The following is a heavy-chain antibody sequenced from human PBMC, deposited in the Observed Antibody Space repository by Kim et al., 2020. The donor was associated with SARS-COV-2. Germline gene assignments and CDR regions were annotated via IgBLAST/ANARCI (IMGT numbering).Heavy chain of an antibody. CDR2: ISGSGGST. CDR3: AKVGDLYGSAFYGMDV. Sequence: GGSLRLSCAASGFTFSSYAMSWVRQAPGKGLEWVSAISGSGGSTYYADSVKGRFTISRDNSKNTLYLQMNSLRAEDTAVYYCAKVGDLYGSAFYGMDVWGQGTTVTVSS. D-gene: IGHD3-10*01. CDR1: GFTFSSYA. J-gene: IGHJ6*02. V-gene: IGHV3-23*01.